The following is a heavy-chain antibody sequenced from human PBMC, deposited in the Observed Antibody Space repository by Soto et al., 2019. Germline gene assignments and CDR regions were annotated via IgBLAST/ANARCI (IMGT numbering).Heavy chain of an antibody. CDR3: ARVRRHYYDSSGDYYFDY. CDR2: ISAYNGNT. Sequence: ASVKVSCKASGYTFTSYGISWVRQAPGQGLEWMGWISAYNGNTNYAQKLQGRVTMTTDTSTSTAYMELRSLRSDDTAVYYCARVRRHYYDSSGDYYFDYWGQGTLVSVSS. J-gene: IGHJ4*02. CDR1: GYTFTSYG. D-gene: IGHD3-22*01. V-gene: IGHV1-18*01.